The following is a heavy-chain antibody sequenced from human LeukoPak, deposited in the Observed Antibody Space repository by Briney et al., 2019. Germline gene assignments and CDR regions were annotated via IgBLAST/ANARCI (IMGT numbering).Heavy chain of an antibody. J-gene: IGHJ5*02. D-gene: IGHD1-14*01. CDR1: GGSISSSSYY. V-gene: IGHV4-39*07. CDR2: IYYSGST. CDR3: ARDWAAAPVNNWFDP. Sequence: SETLSLTCTVSGGSISSSSYYWGWICQPPGKGLEWIGSIYYSGSTYYNPSLKSRVTISVDTSKNQFSLKLSSVTAADTAVYYCARDWAAAPVNNWFDPWGQGTLVTVSS.